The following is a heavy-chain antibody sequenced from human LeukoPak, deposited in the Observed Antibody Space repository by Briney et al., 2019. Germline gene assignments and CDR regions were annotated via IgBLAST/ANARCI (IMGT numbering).Heavy chain of an antibody. Sequence: SVKVFCKASGGTFSSYAISWVRQAPGQGLEWMGGIIPIFGTANYAQKFQGRVTITADESTSTAYMELSSLRSEDTAVYYCARGTYYDILTGPSAGWFNPWGQGTLVTVSS. J-gene: IGHJ5*02. CDR1: GGTFSSYA. CDR3: ARGTYYDILTGPSAGWFNP. D-gene: IGHD3-9*01. CDR2: IIPIFGTA. V-gene: IGHV1-69*13.